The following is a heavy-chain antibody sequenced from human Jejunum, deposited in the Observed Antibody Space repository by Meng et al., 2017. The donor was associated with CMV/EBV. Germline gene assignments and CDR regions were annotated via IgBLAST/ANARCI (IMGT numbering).Heavy chain of an antibody. D-gene: IGHD5-24*01. CDR3: AREGPGGMATTPYFDY. CDR2: FVNNVDT. Sequence: QVHLGQSGGEVKNPGASPKVSCKVSGYTFTNYGITWVRQAPGQGLEWLGWFVNNVDTYSAQKFQGRVTMTTDTHTSTAFMELSSLRSEDTAVYYCAREGPGGMATTPYFDYWGQGTLVTVSS. V-gene: IGHV1-18*01. J-gene: IGHJ4*02. CDR1: GYTFTNYG.